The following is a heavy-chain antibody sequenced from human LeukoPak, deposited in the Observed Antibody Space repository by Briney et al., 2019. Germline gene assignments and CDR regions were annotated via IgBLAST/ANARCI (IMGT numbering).Heavy chain of an antibody. V-gene: IGHV3-30*02. CDR2: IAHHGSNK. CDR3: AKDGSWSCTD. Sequence: GGSLRLSCAASGFTFSSYAMHWVGQGPGKGLEWVAYIAHHGSNKYYADSVKGRFTISRDNSKRTLYLQMNNLRADDTAVYYCAKDGSWSCTDWGQGALVTVPS. CDR1: GFTFSSYA. J-gene: IGHJ4*02. D-gene: IGHD2-8*02.